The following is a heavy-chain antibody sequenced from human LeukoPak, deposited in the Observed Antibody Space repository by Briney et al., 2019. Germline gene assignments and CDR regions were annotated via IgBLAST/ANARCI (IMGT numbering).Heavy chain of an antibody. CDR3: ARDSLSYENSGHYFDS. D-gene: IGHD3-22*01. CDR1: GASISDYY. V-gene: IGHV4-4*07. J-gene: IGHJ4*02. CDR2: LSTSGST. Sequence: PSGTLSLTCTVSGASISDYYWSWIRQPAGRGLEWIGRLSTSGSTDYNPSLKSRVTMSVYMSRAQFSLRLRSLTAADTAVYYCARDSLSYENSGHYFDSWGRGVLVTVSS.